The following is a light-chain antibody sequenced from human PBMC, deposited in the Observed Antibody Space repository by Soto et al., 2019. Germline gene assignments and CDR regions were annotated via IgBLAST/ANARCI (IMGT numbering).Light chain of an antibody. CDR1: QGISSF. CDR2: GAS. CDR3: QQFNAYHRT. Sequence: DIQLTQSPSFLSASVGDRVTITCRASQGISSFLAWYQQRPGKAPKLLIFGASILQTGVPSRFSGSGSGTEFTLTISSLQPEDFETYYCQQFNAYHRTFGQGTKVDI. V-gene: IGKV1-9*01. J-gene: IGKJ1*01.